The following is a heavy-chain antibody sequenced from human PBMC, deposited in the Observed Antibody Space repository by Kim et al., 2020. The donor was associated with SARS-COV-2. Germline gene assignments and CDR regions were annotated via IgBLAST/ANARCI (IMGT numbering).Heavy chain of an antibody. CDR2: ISRRGDTI. J-gene: IGHJ4*02. V-gene: IGHV3-48*02. CDR1: GFTFSSYT. CDR3: ARDSRDGYNFDY. D-gene: IGHD5-12*01. Sequence: GGSLRLSCAASGFTFSSYTMNWVRQAPGKGLEWIAYISRRGDTIYYADSVKGQFTISRDNTNNSLYLQKNSLTDEDTAVYYCARDSRDGYNFDYWGQGTLVTVSS.